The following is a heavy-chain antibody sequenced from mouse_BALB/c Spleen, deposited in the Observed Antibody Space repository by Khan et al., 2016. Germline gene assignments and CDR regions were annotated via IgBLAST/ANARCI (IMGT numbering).Heavy chain of an antibody. CDR2: INPSTGYT. D-gene: IGHD2-14*01. CDR1: GYTFTSYW. J-gene: IGHJ4*01. Sequence: QVQLKESGAELAKPGASVKMSCKASGYTFTSYWMHWVKQRPGQGLEWIGYINPSTGYTEYHQKFKDKATLTADKSSSTAYMQLSSLTSEDSAVYYCSRSYYRYDYSMDYCVQGTSVTVSS. V-gene: IGHV1-7*01. CDR3: SRSYYRYDYSMDY.